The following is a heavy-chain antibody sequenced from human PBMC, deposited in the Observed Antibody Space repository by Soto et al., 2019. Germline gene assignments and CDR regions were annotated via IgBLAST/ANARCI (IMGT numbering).Heavy chain of an antibody. J-gene: IGHJ4*02. D-gene: IGHD3-3*01. Sequence: SETLSLTCTVSGDSVSSVGFHWAWLRRPPGKGLEWIGYIYNGGSTYYRPSLESRTHMSLDATRNHYSLRLTPVTAADTAVYFCARAPVGLDTISYFDYWGQGKLVTVSS. V-gene: IGHV4-30-4*01. CDR3: ARAPVGLDTISYFDY. CDR1: GDSVSSVGFH. CDR2: IYNGGST.